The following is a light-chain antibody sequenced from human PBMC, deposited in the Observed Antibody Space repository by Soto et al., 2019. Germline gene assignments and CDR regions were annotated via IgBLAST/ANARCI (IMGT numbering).Light chain of an antibody. J-gene: IGLJ1*01. Sequence: SALTQLRSVSGSPGRTVTISCTGFSSGVGRYEYLSWYQQHPGKVPKLIIYDVSERPAGVPDRFSGSQSGNTASLTISGLQAEDEADYSCCSFTGSYTYVFGGGTKVTVL. CDR2: DVS. CDR3: CSFTGSYTYV. CDR1: SSGVGRYEY. V-gene: IGLV2-11*01.